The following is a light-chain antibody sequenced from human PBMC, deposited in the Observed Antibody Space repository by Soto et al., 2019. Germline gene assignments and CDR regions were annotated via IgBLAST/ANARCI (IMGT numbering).Light chain of an antibody. Sequence: DIVMTQSPDSLAVSLGERATINCKASQNILYNSHNKNYVAWYQQKPGQPPKLLIYWASIRESVVPDRFSGSGDGADFTLTSSSLQAEDVAVCYCQQYYNSPTWTFGHGAKVEIK. J-gene: IGKJ1*01. CDR2: WAS. CDR3: QQYYNSPTWT. CDR1: QNILYNSHNKNY. V-gene: IGKV4-1*01.